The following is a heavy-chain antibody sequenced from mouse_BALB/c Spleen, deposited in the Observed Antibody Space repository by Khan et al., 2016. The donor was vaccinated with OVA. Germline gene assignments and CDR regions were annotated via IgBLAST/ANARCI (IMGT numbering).Heavy chain of an antibody. J-gene: IGHJ2*01. V-gene: IGHV3-2*02. Sequence: EVQLQESGPGLVKPSQSLSLTCTVTGYSITSDYAWNWIRQFPGNKMEWMGYISYSGRTSYNPSLKSRISITRDTSKNQFFLQLNSVTTKDPATYYCARSVTITTVVATDFDYWGQGTTLTVSS. D-gene: IGHD1-1*01. CDR3: ARSVTITTVVATDFDY. CDR1: GYSITSDYA. CDR2: ISYSGRT.